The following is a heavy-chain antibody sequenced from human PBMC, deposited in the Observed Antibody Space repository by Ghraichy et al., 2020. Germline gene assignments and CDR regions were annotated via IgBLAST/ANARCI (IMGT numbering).Heavy chain of an antibody. V-gene: IGHV3-49*03. J-gene: IGHJ6*03. CDR2: IRSKAYGGTT. Sequence: GESLNIYCTASGFTFGDYAMSWFRQAPGKGLEWVGFIRSKAYGGTTEYAASVKGRFTISRDDSKSIAYLQMNSLKTEDTAVYYCTREAPITYYYGSGSYPPNMDVWGKGTTVTVSS. D-gene: IGHD3-10*01. CDR1: GFTFGDYA. CDR3: TREAPITYYYGSGSYPPNMDV.